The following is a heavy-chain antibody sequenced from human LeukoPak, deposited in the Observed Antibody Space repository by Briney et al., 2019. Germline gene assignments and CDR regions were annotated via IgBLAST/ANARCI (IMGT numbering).Heavy chain of an antibody. CDR3: ARLVTTIDD. D-gene: IGHD4-17*01. CDR2: IWYDGSNK. Sequence: GGSLRLSCAASGFTFSNYDMHWVRQAPGKGLGWVAVIWYDGSNKYYADSVKGRFTISRDNSKNTLYLQVNSLRAEDTAVYYCARLVTTIDDWGQGTLVTVSS. V-gene: IGHV3-33*01. J-gene: IGHJ4*02. CDR1: GFTFSNYD.